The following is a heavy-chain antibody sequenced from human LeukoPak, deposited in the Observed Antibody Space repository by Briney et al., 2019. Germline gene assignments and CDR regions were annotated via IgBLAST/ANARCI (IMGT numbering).Heavy chain of an antibody. V-gene: IGHV3-23*01. CDR1: GFTFSSYA. D-gene: IGHD1-7*01. CDR2: ISGNGAST. J-gene: IGHJ4*02. Sequence: RPGGSLRLSCAASGFTFSSYAMSWVRQAPGKGLEWVSSISGNGASTYYADSVKGRFTISRDNSKNTLYLHMNSLRAEDTAVYYCAKDRGNYEGLYDYWGQGTLVTVSS. CDR3: AKDRGNYEGLYDY.